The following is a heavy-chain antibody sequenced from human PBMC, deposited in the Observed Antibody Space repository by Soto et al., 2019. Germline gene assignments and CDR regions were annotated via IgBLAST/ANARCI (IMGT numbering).Heavy chain of an antibody. CDR3: ASPRGGLRRPFAY. D-gene: IGHD4-17*01. CDR2: ISSNGGST. Sequence: EVQLVESGGGLVQPGGSLRLSCAASGFTFSSYAMHWVRQAPGKGLEYVSAISSNGGSTYYANSVKGRFTISRDNSKNTLYLKMGSLRAEDRAVFYCASPRGGLRRPFAYGAREPRVTVPP. V-gene: IGHV3-64*01. CDR1: GFTFSSYA. J-gene: IGHJ4*02.